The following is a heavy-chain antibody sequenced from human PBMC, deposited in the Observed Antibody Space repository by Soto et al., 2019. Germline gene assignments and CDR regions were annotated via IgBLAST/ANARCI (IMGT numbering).Heavy chain of an antibody. J-gene: IGHJ5*02. V-gene: IGHV2-5*02. CDR3: AHTERFLEWLLRFDP. Sequence: QITLKESGPTLVKPTQTLTLTCTFSGFSLSTSGVGVGWIRQPPGKALEWLALIYWDDDKRYSPSLKSRLTITKVTSKNQVVLTMTNMDPVDTATYYCAHTERFLEWLLRFDPWGQGTLVTVSS. CDR1: GFSLSTSGVG. D-gene: IGHD3-3*01. CDR2: IYWDDDK.